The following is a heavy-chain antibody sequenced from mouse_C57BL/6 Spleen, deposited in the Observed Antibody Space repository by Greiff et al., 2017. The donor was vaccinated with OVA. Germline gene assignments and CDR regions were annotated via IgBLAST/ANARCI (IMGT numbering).Heavy chain of an antibody. CDR2: IDPSDSET. V-gene: IGHV1-52*01. D-gene: IGHD2-1*01. CDR3: AKGALSYYGNYHYFDY. J-gene: IGHJ2*01. CDR1: GYTFTSYW. Sequence: QVQLQQPGAELVRPGSSVKLSCKASGYTFTSYWMHWVKQRPIQGLEWIGNIDPSDSETHYNQKFKDKATLTVDNSSSTAYMQLSSLTSEDSAVYYCAKGALSYYGNYHYFDYWGQGTTLTVSS.